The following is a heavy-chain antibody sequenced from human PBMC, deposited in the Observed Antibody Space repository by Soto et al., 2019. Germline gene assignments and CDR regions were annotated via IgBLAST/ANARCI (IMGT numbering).Heavy chain of an antibody. CDR3: ASLGVGDWAKYYGYYVMDV. Sequence: GSQRLSCASTGFTFSVYAMTWVRQATGKGLEWVSAVTANGGSTYSADSVKGRFTISRDNSKNTLFLQMNSLRAEDTAVYYCASLGVGDWAKYYGYYVMDVWGQGTTVTVSS. CDR1: GFTFSVYA. D-gene: IGHD2-21*02. V-gene: IGHV3-23*01. CDR2: VTANGGST. J-gene: IGHJ6*02.